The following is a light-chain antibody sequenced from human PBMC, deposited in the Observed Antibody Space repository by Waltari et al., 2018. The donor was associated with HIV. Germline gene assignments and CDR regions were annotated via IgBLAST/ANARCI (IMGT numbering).Light chain of an antibody. J-gene: IGKJ4*01. Sequence: DIVLTQSPATLSLSPGARATLSCRASQSVRSWFLAWYQQKPGQAPRLLIYGASRRATGIPDRFSGSGSGTEFTLTISSLEPEDFAVYHCQQYGSSLFTFGGGTKVEIK. CDR2: GAS. V-gene: IGKV3-20*01. CDR3: QQYGSSLFT. CDR1: QSVRSWF.